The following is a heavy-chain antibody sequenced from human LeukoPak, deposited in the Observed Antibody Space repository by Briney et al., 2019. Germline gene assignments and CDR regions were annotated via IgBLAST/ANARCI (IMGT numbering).Heavy chain of an antibody. D-gene: IGHD3-9*01. V-gene: IGHV4-34*01. CDR3: ATNLLDYDWSHCFDP. J-gene: IGHJ5*02. Sequence: SETLSLTCAAYGGSFSGYYWSWIRQPPGKGLEWIGEINHSGSTNYNPSLKSRVTVSVNTTKNQFSPKLSPVTDADAAEYCWATNLLDYDWSHCFDPWGQGTLVTVSS. CDR1: GGSFSGYY. CDR2: INHSGST.